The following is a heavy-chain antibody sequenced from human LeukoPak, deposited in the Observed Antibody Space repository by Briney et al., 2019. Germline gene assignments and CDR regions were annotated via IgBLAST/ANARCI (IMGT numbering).Heavy chain of an antibody. Sequence: GASVKVSCRASGYTFTGYYMHWVRQAPGQGLEWMGWINPNSGGTNYEQKFQGRVTLTRDTSISTAYMELNRLGSDDTAVYYCARDLGTSNWFDPWGQGTLVTVSS. CDR1: GYTFTGYY. J-gene: IGHJ5*02. V-gene: IGHV1-2*02. CDR2: INPNSGGT. CDR3: ARDLGTSNWFDP. D-gene: IGHD1-1*01.